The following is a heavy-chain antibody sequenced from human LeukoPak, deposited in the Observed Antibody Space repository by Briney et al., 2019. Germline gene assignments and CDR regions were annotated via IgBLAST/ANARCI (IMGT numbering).Heavy chain of an antibody. CDR3: AKVVSSSWYFDY. Sequence: GGSLRLSCAASGFTFRSYGMSWVRQAPGKGLEWVSTIWGSGSSTFYADSAKGRFTISRDNSKNTLYLQMNSLRVEDTAVYYCAKVVSSSWYFDYWGQGTLVTVSS. CDR1: GFTFRSYG. CDR2: IWGSGSST. J-gene: IGHJ4*02. D-gene: IGHD6-13*01. V-gene: IGHV3-23*01.